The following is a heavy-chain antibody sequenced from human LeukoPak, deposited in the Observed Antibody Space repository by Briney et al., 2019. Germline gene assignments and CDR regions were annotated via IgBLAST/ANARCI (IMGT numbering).Heavy chain of an antibody. D-gene: IGHD3-9*01. V-gene: IGHV3-74*01. Sequence: GGSLRLSCAASGFTFSDYWMNWVRHTPGKGLVWVARIKNDGSGTTYADSVKGRFTISRDNAKNTLYLQMNSLRAKDTAVYYCVREHHQLVILDFWGQGTLVTVSS. CDR2: IKNDGSGT. CDR3: VREHHQLVILDF. CDR1: GFTFSDYW. J-gene: IGHJ4*02.